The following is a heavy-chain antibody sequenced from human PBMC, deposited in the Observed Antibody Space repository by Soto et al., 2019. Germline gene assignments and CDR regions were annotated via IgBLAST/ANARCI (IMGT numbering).Heavy chain of an antibody. CDR2: IWYDGSDK. Sequence: QMQLVESGGGVVQPGTSLRLSCAASGFTFSNYAMHWVRQAPGKGLEWVTIIWYDGSDKNYGDSMKGRFTISRDNSKNTLYLQMNSLRVEDTAVYYCARDSGGDYHNYYMDVWGKGTTVTVSS. CDR3: ARDSGGDYHNYYMDV. D-gene: IGHD4-17*01. CDR1: GFTFSNYA. J-gene: IGHJ6*03. V-gene: IGHV3-33*01.